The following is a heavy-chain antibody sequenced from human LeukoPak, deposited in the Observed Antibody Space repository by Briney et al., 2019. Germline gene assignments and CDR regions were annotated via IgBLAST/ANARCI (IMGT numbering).Heavy chain of an antibody. D-gene: IGHD4-23*01. CDR2: ISGSGGST. CDR3: AKALTTVVTPGVDY. CDR1: GFTFSSYA. J-gene: IGHJ4*02. Sequence: PGGSLRLSCAASGFTFSSYAMSWVRQAPGKGLEWVSAISGSGGSTYYADSVKGRFTISRGNSKNTLYLQMNSLRAEDTAVYYCAKALTTVVTPGVDYWGQGTLVTVSS. V-gene: IGHV3-23*01.